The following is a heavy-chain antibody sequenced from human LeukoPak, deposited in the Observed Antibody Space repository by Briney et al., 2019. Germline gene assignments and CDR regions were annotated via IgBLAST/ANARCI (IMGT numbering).Heavy chain of an antibody. Sequence: GESLKISCKGSGYSFTSYWIGWVRQMPGKGLEWMGIIYPGDSDTRYSPSFQGQVTISADKSISTAYLQWSSLKASDTAMYYCARQRGLWGAYCGGGCSPLVAFDIWGQGTMVTVSS. CDR2: IYPGDSDT. V-gene: IGHV5-51*01. CDR3: ARQRGLWGAYCGGGCSPLVAFDI. CDR1: GYSFTSYW. J-gene: IGHJ3*02. D-gene: IGHD2-21*02.